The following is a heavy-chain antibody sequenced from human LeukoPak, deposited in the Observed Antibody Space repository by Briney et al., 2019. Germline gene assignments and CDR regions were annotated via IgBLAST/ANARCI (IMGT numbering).Heavy chain of an antibody. CDR1: GGSISSSSYY. Sequence: SETLSLTCTVSGGSISSSSYYWGWIRQPPGKGLEWIGSFYYSGSTYYNPSLKSRVTISVDTSKNQFSLKLSSVTAADTAVHYCARETIPARFDIWGQGTMVTVSS. V-gene: IGHV4-39*07. D-gene: IGHD6-25*01. J-gene: IGHJ3*02. CDR2: FYYSGST. CDR3: ARETIPARFDI.